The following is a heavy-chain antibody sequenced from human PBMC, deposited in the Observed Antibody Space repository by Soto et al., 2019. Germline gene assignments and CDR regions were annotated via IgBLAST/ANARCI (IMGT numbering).Heavy chain of an antibody. V-gene: IGHV4-39*01. CDR3: ARHVDIVATIERETWFDP. J-gene: IGHJ5*02. D-gene: IGHD5-12*01. Sequence: SETRSLSCTVSGGSISSSRYYWGWIRQPPGKGLEWIGSIYYSGSTYHNPSLKSRLTISVDTSKNQFSLKLSSVTAADTAVYYCARHVDIVATIERETWFDPWGQGTLVTVS. CDR1: GGSISSSRYY. CDR2: IYYSGST.